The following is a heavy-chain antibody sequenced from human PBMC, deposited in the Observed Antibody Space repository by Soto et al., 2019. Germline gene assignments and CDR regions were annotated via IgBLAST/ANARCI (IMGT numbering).Heavy chain of an antibody. J-gene: IGHJ5*02. CDR2: ISGSGTTI. D-gene: IGHD6-19*01. CDR1: GFTFSSYS. CDR3: ARTCYSSGWGWFDP. Sequence: EVQLVESGGGLVQPGGSLRLSCAASGFTFSSYSMNWVRQAPGKGLEWVSYISGSGTTIYYADSVKGRFTVSRDNAKNSLYLQMNRLRAWDMAVYYCARTCYSSGWGWFDPWGQGTLVTVSS. V-gene: IGHV3-48*01.